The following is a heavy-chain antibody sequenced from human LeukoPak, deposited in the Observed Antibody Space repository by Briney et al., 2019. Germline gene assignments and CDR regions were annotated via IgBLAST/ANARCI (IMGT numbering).Heavy chain of an antibody. CDR2: IYWNNDN. J-gene: IGHJ4*02. V-gene: IGHV2-5*01. D-gene: IGHD4-17*01. CDR1: GFSLTTTGVG. Sequence: SGPTLVNPTQTLTLTCSFSGFSLTTTGVGVGWIRETPGKAPEWLALIYWNNDNRYSPSLRSRLTIFKDTSKNLVVLIMANMNPADTATYHCAHYGDYRFTYYFDYWGQGIPVTVSS. CDR3: AHYGDYRFTYYFDY.